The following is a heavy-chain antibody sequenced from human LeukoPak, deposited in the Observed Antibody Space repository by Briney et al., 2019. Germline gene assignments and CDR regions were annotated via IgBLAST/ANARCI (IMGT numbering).Heavy chain of an antibody. D-gene: IGHD2-2*01. Sequence: SETRSLTCTVSGGSISSGSYYWSWIRQPAGKGLEWIGRIYTSGSTNYNPSLKSRVTISVDTSKNQFSLKLSSVTAADTAVYYCARSIVVPAAINAFDPWGQGTLVTVSS. V-gene: IGHV4-61*02. CDR3: ARSIVVPAAINAFDP. J-gene: IGHJ5*02. CDR2: IYTSGST. CDR1: GGSISSGSYY.